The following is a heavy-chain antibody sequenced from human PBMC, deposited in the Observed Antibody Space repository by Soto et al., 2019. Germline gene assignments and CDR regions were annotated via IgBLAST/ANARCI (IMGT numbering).Heavy chain of an antibody. D-gene: IGHD2-21*02. V-gene: IGHV4-39*02. CDR1: GGSIRSNNW. J-gene: IGHJ4*02. CDR3: AKEAFVVVTAPDFDY. Sequence: PSETLSLTCAVSGGSIRSNNWWVWIRQPPGKGLEWIGSIYYSGSSYYNPSLKSRVTISVDTSKNQFSLKLNSVTAADTAVYYCAKEAFVVVTAPDFDYWGQGTLVTVSS. CDR2: IYYSGSS.